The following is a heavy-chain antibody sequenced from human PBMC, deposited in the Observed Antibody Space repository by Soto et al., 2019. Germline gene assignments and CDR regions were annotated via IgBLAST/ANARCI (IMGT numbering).Heavy chain of an antibody. Sequence: GGSLRLSCAASGFTVSDNYMNWVRQAPGKGLEWVSVIYSGGSTYYTDSVKGRFAISRDNSKNTLYLQMNSLRAEDTAVYYCARGYPTGGNGLDVWGQGTTVTVSS. CDR3: ARGYPTGGNGLDV. D-gene: IGHD2-15*01. CDR1: GFTVSDNY. V-gene: IGHV3-53*01. J-gene: IGHJ6*02. CDR2: IYSGGST.